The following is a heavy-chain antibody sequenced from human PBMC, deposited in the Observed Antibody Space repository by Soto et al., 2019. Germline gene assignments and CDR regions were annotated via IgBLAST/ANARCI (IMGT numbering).Heavy chain of an antibody. CDR2: INHSGST. V-gene: IGHV4-34*01. D-gene: IGHD6-6*01. J-gene: IGHJ4*02. CDR3: ARDTTFYSSSSIHFDY. Sequence: SETLSLTCAVYGGSFSGYYWSLIRQPPGKGLEWIGEINHSGSTNYNPSLKSRVTISVDTSKNQFSLKLSSVTAADTAVYYCARDTTFYSSSSIHFDYWGQGTLVTVSS. CDR1: GGSFSGYY.